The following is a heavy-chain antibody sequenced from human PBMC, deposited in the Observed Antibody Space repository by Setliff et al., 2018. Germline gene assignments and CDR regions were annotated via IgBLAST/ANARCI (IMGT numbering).Heavy chain of an antibody. V-gene: IGHV4-59*01. CDR3: ARGGTFRYFDY. CDR2: VYYSGIA. CDR1: GGSISTYY. Sequence: SQTLSLTCTVSGGSISTYYWSWIRQPPGKGLEWIGYVYYSGIANYSPSLKSRLTISVDTSKNQFSLKLRSVTAADTAVYYCARGGTFRYFDYWGQGTPVTVSS. J-gene: IGHJ4*02. D-gene: IGHD5-12*01.